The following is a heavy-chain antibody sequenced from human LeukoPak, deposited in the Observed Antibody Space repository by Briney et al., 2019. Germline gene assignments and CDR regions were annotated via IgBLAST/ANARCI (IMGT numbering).Heavy chain of an antibody. D-gene: IGHD2-15*01. CDR1: GFTFSSYA. CDR2: ISYDGSNK. CDR3: ARDYCSGGSCHLANY. Sequence: GGSLRLSCAASGFTFSSYAMHWVRQAPDKGLEWVAVISYDGSNKYYADSVKGRFTISRDNSKNTLYLQMNSLRAEDTAVYYCARDYCSGGSCHLANYWGQGTLVTVSS. V-gene: IGHV3-30*04. J-gene: IGHJ4*02.